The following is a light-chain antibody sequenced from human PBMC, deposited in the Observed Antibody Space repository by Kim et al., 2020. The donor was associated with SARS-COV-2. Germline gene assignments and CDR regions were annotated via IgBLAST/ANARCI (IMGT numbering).Light chain of an antibody. V-gene: IGKV3-20*01. J-gene: IGKJ1*01. CDR1: QSVSSSY. Sequence: EIVLTQSPGTLSLSPGERATLSCRASQSVSSSYLAWYQQKPGQAPRLLIYGASSRATGIPDRFSGSGSGTDFTLTISRLESEDFAVYYCQQYNNWPATFGQGTKVDIK. CDR2: GAS. CDR3: QQYNNWPAT.